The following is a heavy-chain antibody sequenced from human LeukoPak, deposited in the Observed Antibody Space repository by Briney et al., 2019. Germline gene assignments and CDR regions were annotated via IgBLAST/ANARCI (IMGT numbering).Heavy chain of an antibody. Sequence: GGSLRLSCAASGFSFSNYWMSWVRQAPGKGLEWVSSISGSGGSTYYADSVKGRFTISIDNSKNTLYLQMNSLRAEDTAVYYCAKDRRSSPSSLGYWGQGTLVTVSS. V-gene: IGHV3-23*01. J-gene: IGHJ4*02. CDR1: GFSFSNYW. D-gene: IGHD6-6*01. CDR3: AKDRRSSPSSLGY. CDR2: ISGSGGST.